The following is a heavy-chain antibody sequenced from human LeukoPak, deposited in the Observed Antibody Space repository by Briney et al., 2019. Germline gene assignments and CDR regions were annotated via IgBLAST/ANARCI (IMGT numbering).Heavy chain of an antibody. J-gene: IGHJ6*03. Sequence: PGGSLRLSCAASGFTVSSNYMSWVRQAPGKGLEWVSVIYSGGSTYYADSVKGGCTISTDNAKNSLYLQMNSLRAEDTAVYYCARDQPIFGVVDYYYYYMDVWGKGTTVTVSS. CDR1: GFTVSSNY. D-gene: IGHD3-3*01. V-gene: IGHV3-66*01. CDR3: ARDQPIFGVVDYYYYYMDV. CDR2: IYSGGST.